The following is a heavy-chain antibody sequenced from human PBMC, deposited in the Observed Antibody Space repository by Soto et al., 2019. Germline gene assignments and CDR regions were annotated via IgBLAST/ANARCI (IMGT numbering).Heavy chain of an antibody. D-gene: IGHD5-12*01. CDR2: IYYSGST. CDR1: GGSISSSSYY. J-gene: IGHJ4*02. CDR3: ARHRGYSGYETYYFDY. V-gene: IGHV4-39*01. Sequence: QLQLQESGPGLVKPSETLSLTCTVSGGSISSSSYYWGWIRQPPGKGLEWIGSIYYSGSTDYNPSLKSRVTISVDTSKNQFSLKLSSVTAADTAVYYCARHRGYSGYETYYFDYWGQGTLVTVSS.